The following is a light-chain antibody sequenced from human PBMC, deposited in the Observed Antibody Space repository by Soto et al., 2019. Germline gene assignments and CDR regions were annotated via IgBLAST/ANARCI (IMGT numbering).Light chain of an antibody. J-gene: IGKJ1*01. Sequence: DIQMTQSPSTPSASVGERVTIPCRASQTINNRLAWYQQKPGKAPKLLIYDVSTLESGVPSRFSGSGSGTEFTLTISSLQPDDFATYYCQQYNSYWKMFGQGTKVDIK. CDR3: QQYNSYWKM. CDR1: QTINNR. CDR2: DVS. V-gene: IGKV1-5*01.